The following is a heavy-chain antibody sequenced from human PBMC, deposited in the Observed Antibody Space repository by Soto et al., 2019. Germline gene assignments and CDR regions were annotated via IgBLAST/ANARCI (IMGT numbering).Heavy chain of an antibody. CDR1: SGSISSSNW. CDR2: IYHSRST. CDR3: ARDCSSTSCYLGNAFDI. D-gene: IGHD2-2*01. Sequence: QVQLQESGPGLVKPSGTLSLTCAVSSGSISSSNWWSWVRQPPGKGLEWIGEIYHSRSTNYNPSLKSRVTISVDKSKNQFSLKLSSVTAADTAVYYCARDCSSTSCYLGNAFDIWGQGTMVTVSS. J-gene: IGHJ3*02. V-gene: IGHV4-4*02.